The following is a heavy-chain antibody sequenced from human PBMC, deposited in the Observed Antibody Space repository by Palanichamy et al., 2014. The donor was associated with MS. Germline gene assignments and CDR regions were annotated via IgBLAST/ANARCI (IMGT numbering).Heavy chain of an antibody. Sequence: EVQLVAVWRQKVEKDPGRSLKISCKGSGYSFTNYWIGWVRQMPGKGLEWMGIIYPGDSDVRYSPSFQGQVTISADKSISTAYLQWSSLKASDTAMYYCARQHSSGSGSYYTLYYFDYWGQGTLVTVSS. D-gene: IGHD3-10*01. J-gene: IGHJ4*02. V-gene: IGHV5-51*01. CDR2: IYPGDSDV. CDR1: GYSFTNYW. CDR3: ARQHSSGSGSYYTLYYFDY.